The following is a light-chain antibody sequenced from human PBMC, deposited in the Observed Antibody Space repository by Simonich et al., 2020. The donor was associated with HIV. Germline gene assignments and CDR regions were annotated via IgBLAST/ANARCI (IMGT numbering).Light chain of an antibody. J-gene: IGLJ2*01. CDR3: AAWDDSLNGHVV. V-gene: IGLV2-14*01. CDR2: VVT. CDR1: SSDVGGDNY. Sequence: QSALTQPASVSGSPGQSITISCTGTSSDVGGDNYVSWYQQHPGKAPKLIIYVVTNRPSGVSNRFSGSKSGTSASRAISGLQPEDESNYYCAAWDDSLNGHVVFGGGTKLTVL.